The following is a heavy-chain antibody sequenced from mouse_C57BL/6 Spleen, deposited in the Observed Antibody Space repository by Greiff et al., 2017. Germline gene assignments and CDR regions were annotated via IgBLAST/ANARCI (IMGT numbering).Heavy chain of an antibody. J-gene: IGHJ2*01. CDR2: IDPSDSYT. CDR1: GYTFTSYW. V-gene: IGHV1-69*01. Sequence: QVQLQQPGAELVMPGASVKLSCKASGYTFTSYWMHWVKQRPGQGLEWIGEIDPSDSYTNYNQKFKGKSTLTVDKSSITAYMQLSSLTSEDSAVYYCARSYFDYWGQGTPLTVSS. CDR3: ARSYFDY.